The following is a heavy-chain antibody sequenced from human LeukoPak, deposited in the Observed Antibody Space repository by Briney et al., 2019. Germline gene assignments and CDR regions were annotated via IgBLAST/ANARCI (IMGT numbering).Heavy chain of an antibody. D-gene: IGHD3-9*01. V-gene: IGHV5-51*01. Sequence: PGESLKISCEGSGYSFISYWIGRARQMPGKGLEWMAIIFPGNSDTIYSPSFQGQVTISADKSISTAYLQWSSLKASDTAMYYCARHPDLILTTDSWGQGTLVTVSS. CDR1: GYSFISYW. CDR3: ARHPDLILTTDS. CDR2: IFPGNSDT. J-gene: IGHJ5*01.